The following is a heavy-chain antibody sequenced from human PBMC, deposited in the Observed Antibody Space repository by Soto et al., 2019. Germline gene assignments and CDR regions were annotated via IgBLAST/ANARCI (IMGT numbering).Heavy chain of an antibody. V-gene: IGHV1-69*13. CDR1: GGTFSSYA. CDR3: ARGYASGSYYYSVMDV. Sequence: SVKVSCKASGGTFSSYAISWVRQAPGQGLEWMGGIIPMFDAANYAQKFQGRVTITADESTSTAYMELISLTSDDTAVYYCARGYASGSYYYSVMDVWGQGTTVTVSS. D-gene: IGHD3-10*01. J-gene: IGHJ6*02. CDR2: IIPMFDAA.